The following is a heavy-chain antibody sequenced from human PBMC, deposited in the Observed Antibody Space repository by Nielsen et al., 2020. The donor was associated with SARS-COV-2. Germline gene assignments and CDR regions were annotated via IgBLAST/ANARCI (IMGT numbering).Heavy chain of an antibody. CDR1: GFTFSSYS. J-gene: IGHJ6*02. D-gene: IGHD7-27*01. V-gene: IGHV3-21*01. Sequence: GESLKISCAASGFTFSSYSMNWVRQAPGKGLEWVSSISSSSSYIYYADSVKGRFTISRDNAKNSLYLQMNSLRAEDTAVYYCARDWGIYYYYGMDVWGQGTTVTVSS. CDR2: ISSSSSYI. CDR3: ARDWGIYYYYGMDV.